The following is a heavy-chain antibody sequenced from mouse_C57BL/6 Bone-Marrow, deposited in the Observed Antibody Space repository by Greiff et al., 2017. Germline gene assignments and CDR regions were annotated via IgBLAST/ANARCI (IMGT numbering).Heavy chain of an antibody. Sequence: QVQLQQPGAELVKPGASVKLSCKASGYPFTSYWMPWVKQRPGQGLEWIGMIHPNSGSTNYNENFKSKATLTVDKSSSTAYMQLSSLTSEDSAVYYCARDSFAYWGTGTLVTVSA. V-gene: IGHV1-64*01. CDR2: IHPNSGST. CDR3: ARDSFAY. J-gene: IGHJ3*01. CDR1: GYPFTSYW.